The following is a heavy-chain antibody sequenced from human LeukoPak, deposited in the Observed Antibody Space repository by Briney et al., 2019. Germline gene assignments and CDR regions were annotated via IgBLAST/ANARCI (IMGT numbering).Heavy chain of an antibody. Sequence: GESLKVSCKESGYTFTGYYIHWVRQAPGQGLEWMGWINPKSGGTNYAQKFQGRVTMTRDTSITTAYMELSRLRSDDTAVYYCARVELAPYYFDSWGQGTLVTVSS. V-gene: IGHV1-2*02. CDR3: ARVELAPYYFDS. CDR1: GYTFTGYY. J-gene: IGHJ4*02. CDR2: INPKSGGT. D-gene: IGHD2-21*01.